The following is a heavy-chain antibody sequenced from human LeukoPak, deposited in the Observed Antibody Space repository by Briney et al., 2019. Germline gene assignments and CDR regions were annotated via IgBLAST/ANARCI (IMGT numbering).Heavy chain of an antibody. Sequence: GSLRLSCVASGFTVSTNYMSWVRQAPGKGLEWVSVIYSGGLTYYADSVKGRFTISRHDSKNTVYLQMNSLRAEDTALYYCARVAPGYTYAYGAPYYFDNWGQGTLVTVSS. V-gene: IGHV3-53*04. CDR2: IYSGGLT. D-gene: IGHD5-18*01. CDR3: ARVAPGYTYAYGAPYYFDN. J-gene: IGHJ4*02. CDR1: GFTVSTNY.